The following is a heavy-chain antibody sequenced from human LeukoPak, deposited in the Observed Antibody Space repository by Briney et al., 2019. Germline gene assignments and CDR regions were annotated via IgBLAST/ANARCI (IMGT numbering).Heavy chain of an antibody. CDR3: VGDQDRAFDY. CDR2: INTKSKSI. V-gene: IGHV3-48*01. Sequence: GGSLRLSRAASGFTFNTYTMNLVRQAPGMGLEWLSFINTKSKSIYYADSVKGRFTISRDNAKNSLYLQMNSLRAEDTALYYCVGDQDRAFDYWGQGTLVTVPS. J-gene: IGHJ4*02. CDR1: GFTFNTYT.